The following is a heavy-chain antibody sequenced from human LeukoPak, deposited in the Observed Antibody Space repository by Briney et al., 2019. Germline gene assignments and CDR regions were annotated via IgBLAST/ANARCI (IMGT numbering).Heavy chain of an antibody. D-gene: IGHD2-2*01. CDR3: ARGSSSTSVLFDY. V-gene: IGHV3-48*03. CDR2: ISSSGSTI. J-gene: IGHJ4*02. CDR1: GFTFSSTW. Sequence: GGSLRLSCAASGFTFSSTWMSWVRQAPGKGLEWVSYISSSGSTIYYADSVKGRFTISRDNAKNSLYLQMNSLRAEDTAVYYYARGSSSTSVLFDYWGQGTLVTVSS.